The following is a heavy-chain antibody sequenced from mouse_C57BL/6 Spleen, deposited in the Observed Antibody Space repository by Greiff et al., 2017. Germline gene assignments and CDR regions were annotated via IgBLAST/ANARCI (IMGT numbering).Heavy chain of an antibody. D-gene: IGHD1-1*01. J-gene: IGHJ4*01. CDR1: GFTFSDYY. CDR2: ISNGGGST. CDR3: ARQRGVLRWDY. V-gene: IGHV5-12*01. Sequence: EVKLVESGGGLVQPGGSLKLSCAASGFTFSDYYMYWVRQTPEKRLEWVAYISNGGGSTYYPDTVKGRFTISRDNAKNTLYLQMSRLKSEDTAMYYCARQRGVLRWDYWGQGTSVTVSS.